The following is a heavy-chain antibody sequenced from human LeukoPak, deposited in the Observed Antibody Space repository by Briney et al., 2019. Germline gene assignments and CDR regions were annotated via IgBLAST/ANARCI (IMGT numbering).Heavy chain of an antibody. CDR3: ARVLYFRENSYAGPFDQ. CDR1: GFIFSNFW. CDR2: IREDGSEA. Sequence: GGSLRLSCEASGFIFSNFWMSCVRQAPGKGLEWVANIREDGSEAYYVDFVKGRFTISRDNDKNSLHLQMNSLRVEDTAVYYCARVLYFRENSYAGPFDQWGQGTLVTVSS. V-gene: IGHV3-7*01. D-gene: IGHD5-18*01. J-gene: IGHJ4*02.